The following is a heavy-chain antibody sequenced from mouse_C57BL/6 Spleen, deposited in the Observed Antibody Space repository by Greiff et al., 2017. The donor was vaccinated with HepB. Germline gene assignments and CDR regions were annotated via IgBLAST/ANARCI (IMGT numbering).Heavy chain of an antibody. CDR3: ARYETSYCFDY. J-gene: IGHJ2*01. V-gene: IGHV7-3*01. Sequence: EVKLVESGGGLVQPGGSLSLSCAASGFTFTDYYMSWVRQPPGKALEWLGCIRNKANGYTTEYSASVKGRFTISRDNSQSILYLQMNALRAEDSATYYCARYETSYCFDYWGQGTTLTVSS. CDR2: IRNKANGYTT. CDR1: GFTFTDYY.